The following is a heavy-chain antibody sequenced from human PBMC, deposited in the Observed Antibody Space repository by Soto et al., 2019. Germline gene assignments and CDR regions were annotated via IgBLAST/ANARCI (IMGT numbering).Heavy chain of an antibody. CDR3: ARTYYDFWSGYWRWFDP. Sequence: SETLSLTCTVSGGSISSISSYWSWIRQPPGKGLEWIGYIYYSGSTNYNPSLKSRVTISIDTSKNQFSLKLSSVTAADTAVYYCARTYYDFWSGYWRWFDPWGQGTLVTVSS. J-gene: IGHJ5*02. D-gene: IGHD3-3*01. CDR1: GGSISSISSY. CDR2: IYYSGST. V-gene: IGHV4-61*01.